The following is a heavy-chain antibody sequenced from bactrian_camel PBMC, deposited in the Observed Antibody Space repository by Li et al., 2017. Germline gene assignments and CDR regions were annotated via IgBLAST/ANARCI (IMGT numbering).Heavy chain of an antibody. CDR2: IAPDGSNT. J-gene: IGHJ4*01. V-gene: IGHV3S6*01. CDR3: AAFCSGGYWSFKY. CDR1: TFVNWYC. Sequence: HVQLVESGGGSMQAGGSLRLSCATSTFVNWYCMAWFRQAPGKGPEWVSSIAPDGSNTYYAGSVKGRFTISRDNAKNTVYLQMNSLKPEDTAMYYCAAFCSGGYWSFKYWGQGTQVTVS. D-gene: IGHD2*01.